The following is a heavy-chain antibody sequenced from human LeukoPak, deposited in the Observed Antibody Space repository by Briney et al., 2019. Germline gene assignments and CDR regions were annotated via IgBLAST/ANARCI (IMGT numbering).Heavy chain of an antibody. D-gene: IGHD3-10*01. Sequence: GGSLRLSCAASGFTFSSYAMSWVRQAPGKGLEWVSAISGSGGNTYYADSVKGRFTISRDTSKNTLSLQMNSLRVEDTALYYCARGTFSPQGSYYGHWGQGTRVTVSS. CDR2: ISGSGGNT. CDR1: GFTFSSYA. CDR3: ARGTFSPQGSYYGH. V-gene: IGHV3-23*01. J-gene: IGHJ4*02.